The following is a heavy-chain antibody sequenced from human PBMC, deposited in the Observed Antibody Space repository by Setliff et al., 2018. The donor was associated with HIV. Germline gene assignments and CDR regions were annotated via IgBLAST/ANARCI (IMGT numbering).Heavy chain of an antibody. D-gene: IGHD2-2*01. CDR1: GYSISSGYY. Sequence: SETLSLTCAVSGYSISSGYYWGWIRQPPGKGLEWIGSIYHSGSTYYNPSLKSRVTISVDTSKNQFSLKLSSVTAADTAVYYCASRWPAMREFDYWGQGTLVTVSS. J-gene: IGHJ4*02. V-gene: IGHV4-38-2*01. CDR2: IYHSGST. CDR3: ASRWPAMREFDY.